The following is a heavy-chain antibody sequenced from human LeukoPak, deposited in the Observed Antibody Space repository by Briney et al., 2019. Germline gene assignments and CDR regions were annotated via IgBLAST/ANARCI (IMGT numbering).Heavy chain of an antibody. J-gene: IGHJ4*02. V-gene: IGHV7-4-1*02. CDR2: INTNTGNP. CDR3: ARIGSGYYLGDFDY. CDR1: GFVFTSYG. D-gene: IGHD3-22*01. Sequence: ASVKVSCKASGFVFTSYGFTWVRQAPGQGLEWMGWINTNTGNPTYAQGFTGRFVFSLDTSVSTAYLQISSLKAEDTAVYYCARIGSGYYLGDFDYWGQGTLVTVSS.